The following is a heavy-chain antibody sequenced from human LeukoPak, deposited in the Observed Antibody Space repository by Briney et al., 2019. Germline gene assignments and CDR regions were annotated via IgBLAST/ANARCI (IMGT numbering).Heavy chain of an antibody. CDR1: GFAFSNHA. Sequence: GGSLRLSCTASGFAFSNHAMSWVRQAPGKGLEWVSSISISGGTTYYADSVQGRFTISRDNSKNTLYLQMNSLRAEDTAVYYCARTDGDSFAFDIWGQGTMVTVSS. D-gene: IGHD4-17*01. CDR2: ISISGGTT. V-gene: IGHV3-23*01. J-gene: IGHJ3*02. CDR3: ARTDGDSFAFDI.